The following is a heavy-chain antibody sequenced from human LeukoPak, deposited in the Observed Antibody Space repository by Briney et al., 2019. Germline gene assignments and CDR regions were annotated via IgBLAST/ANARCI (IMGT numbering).Heavy chain of an antibody. J-gene: IGHJ5*02. CDR1: GGSISSYY. V-gene: IGHV4-4*07. Sequence: SETLSLTCTVSGGSISSYYWSWIRQPAGKGLEWIGRIYTSGSTNYNASLKSRVSMSVDTSKNQFSLKLSSVTAADTAVYYCARPYYYDSRIDPWGQGTLVTVSS. CDR3: ARPYYYDSRIDP. D-gene: IGHD3-22*01. CDR2: IYTSGST.